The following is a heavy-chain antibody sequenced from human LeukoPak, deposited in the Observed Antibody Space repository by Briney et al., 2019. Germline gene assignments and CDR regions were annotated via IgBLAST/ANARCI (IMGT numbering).Heavy chain of an antibody. V-gene: IGHV1-2*02. CDR1: GYTLTGYY. J-gene: IGHJ4*02. Sequence: ASVKVSCKASGYTLTGYYMHWVRQAPGQGLEWMGWINPNSGGTNYAQKFQGRVTMTRDTSISTAYMELSRLRSDDTAVYYCAREQLVSYYFDYWGQGTLVTVSS. CDR2: INPNSGGT. CDR3: AREQLVSYYFDY. D-gene: IGHD6-6*01.